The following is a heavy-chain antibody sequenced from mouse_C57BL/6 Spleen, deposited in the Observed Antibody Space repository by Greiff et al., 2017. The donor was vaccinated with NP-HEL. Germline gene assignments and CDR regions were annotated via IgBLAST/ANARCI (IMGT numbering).Heavy chain of an antibody. Sequence: QVQLQQSGAELMKPGASVKLSCKATGYTFTGYWIEWVKQRPGHGLEWIGEILPGSGSTNYNGKFKGKATFTADTSSNTAYMQLSSLTTEDSAIYYCARPPAQARAWFAYWGQGTLVTVSA. CDR2: ILPGSGST. V-gene: IGHV1-9*01. CDR1: GYTFTGYW. D-gene: IGHD3-2*02. J-gene: IGHJ3*01. CDR3: ARPPAQARAWFAY.